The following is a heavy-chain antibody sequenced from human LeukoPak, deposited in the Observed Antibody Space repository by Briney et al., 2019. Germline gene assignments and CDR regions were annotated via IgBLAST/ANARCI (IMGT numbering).Heavy chain of an antibody. Sequence: GGSLRLSCAASGFTFSSYAVSWVRQAPGKGLEWVSAISGSGGSTYYVDSVKGRFTISRDNSKNTLYLQMNSLRAEDTAVYYCAKVRYYSHFDYWGQGTLVTVSS. D-gene: IGHD1-26*01. V-gene: IGHV3-23*01. CDR2: ISGSGGST. CDR1: GFTFSSYA. J-gene: IGHJ4*02. CDR3: AKVRYYSHFDY.